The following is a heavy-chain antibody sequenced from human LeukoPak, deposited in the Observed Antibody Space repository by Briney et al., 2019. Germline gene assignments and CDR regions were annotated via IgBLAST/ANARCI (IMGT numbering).Heavy chain of an antibody. V-gene: IGHV4-59*03. Sequence: AETLSLTCTVSGGSISSYYWGWVRQPPGKGLEWVGQIYYRESPNYNPSLRGRVTISIDTSQNQLTLKLNSVTAADTAIYYCAAESERWLLRSWGQGTLATVSS. CDR3: AAESERWLLRS. D-gene: IGHD2-15*01. J-gene: IGHJ1*01. CDR1: GGSISSYY. CDR2: IYYRESP.